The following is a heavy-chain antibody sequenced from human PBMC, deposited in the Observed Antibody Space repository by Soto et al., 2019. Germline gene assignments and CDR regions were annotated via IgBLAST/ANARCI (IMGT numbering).Heavy chain of an antibody. V-gene: IGHV1-69*01. CDR3: AREAVAGLLGAFDI. D-gene: IGHD6-19*01. CDR2: IIPMYGKT. CDR1: GGPFSSYA. J-gene: IGHJ3*02. Sequence: QMQLVQSGAEVKKPGSSVKVSCKASGGPFSSYATSWVRQAPGQGLEWMGGIIPMYGKTDYAQKFQGRITISADESTSTAYMELSSLRSEATAVYYCAREAVAGLLGAFDIWGQGTMVTVSS.